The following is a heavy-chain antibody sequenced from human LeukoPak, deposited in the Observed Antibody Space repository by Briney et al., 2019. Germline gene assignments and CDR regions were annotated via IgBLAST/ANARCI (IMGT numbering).Heavy chain of an antibody. Sequence: GGSLRLSCAASGFTFSSYWMHWVRQAPGKGLVWVSRIDNDGYSTVYADSVKDRFTISRGNAKNTLNLQMNSLRAEDTAVYYCAELGITMIGGVWGKGTTVTISS. J-gene: IGHJ6*04. CDR3: AELGITMIGGV. CDR2: IDNDGYST. CDR1: GFTFSSYW. V-gene: IGHV3-74*01. D-gene: IGHD3-10*02.